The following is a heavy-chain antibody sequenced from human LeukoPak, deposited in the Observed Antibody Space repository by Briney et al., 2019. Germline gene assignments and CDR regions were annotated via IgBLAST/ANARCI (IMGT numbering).Heavy chain of an antibody. D-gene: IGHD6-13*01. J-gene: IGHJ4*02. CDR2: IYYSGST. Sequence: SETLSLTCTVSGGSISSYYGSWIRQPPGKGQEWIGYIYYSGSTNYNPSLKSRVTISVDTSKNQFSLKLSSVTAADTAVYYCARDSSSSWYSLSWGQGTLVTVSS. V-gene: IGHV4-59*01. CDR1: GGSISSYY. CDR3: ARDSSSSWYSLS.